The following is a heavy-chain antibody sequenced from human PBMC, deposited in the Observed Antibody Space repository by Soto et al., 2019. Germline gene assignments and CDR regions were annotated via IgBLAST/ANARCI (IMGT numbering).Heavy chain of an antibody. Sequence: ASVKVSCKASGYTFTSYYMHWVRQAPGQGLEWMGIINPSDGGTSNARKFQGRVTMTRDTSTSTVFMELSSLRSEDTAVYYCGRDGGYYGEVEYWGLGTLVTVSS. CDR3: GRDGGYYGEVEY. CDR1: GYTFTSYY. J-gene: IGHJ4*02. CDR2: INPSDGGT. V-gene: IGHV1-46*01. D-gene: IGHD4-17*01.